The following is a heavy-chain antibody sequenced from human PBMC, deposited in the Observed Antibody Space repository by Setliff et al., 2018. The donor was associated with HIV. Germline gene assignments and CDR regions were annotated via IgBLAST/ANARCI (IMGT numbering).Heavy chain of an antibody. CDR3: AKGAGFYGDYTFDY. CDR2: IYYSGST. Sequence: SETLSLTCTVSGGSISSGGYYWSWIRQHPGKGLEWIGYIYYSGSTNYNPSLQSRVSISMDASKNKFSLKVTSVTSADTAVYYCAKGAGFYGDYTFDYWGQGNLVTVSS. CDR1: GGSISSGGYY. D-gene: IGHD4-17*01. J-gene: IGHJ4*02. V-gene: IGHV4-61*08.